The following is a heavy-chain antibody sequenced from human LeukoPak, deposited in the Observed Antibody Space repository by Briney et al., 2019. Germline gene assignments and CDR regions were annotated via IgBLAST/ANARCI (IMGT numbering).Heavy chain of an antibody. D-gene: IGHD5-18*01. CDR3: ASAYSYIHFDY. J-gene: IGHJ4*02. CDR2: TYPGDSDT. Sequence: GESLKISCKVSGYSLTSYWIGWVRQMPGKGLEWMGITYPGDSDTRYSPSFQGQVTISADKSINTAYLQWSSLKASDTAMYYCASAYSYIHFDYWGQGTLVTVSS. V-gene: IGHV5-51*01. CDR1: GYSLTSYW.